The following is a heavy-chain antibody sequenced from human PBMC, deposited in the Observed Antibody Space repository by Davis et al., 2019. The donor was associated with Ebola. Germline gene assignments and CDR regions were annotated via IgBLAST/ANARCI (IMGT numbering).Heavy chain of an antibody. J-gene: IGHJ5*02. CDR1: GGSISSYY. CDR2: IDHSGST. Sequence: SETLSLTCTVSGGSISSYYWSWIRQPPGKGLEWIGEIDHSGSTNYNPSLKSRVTISVDTSKNQFSLKLSSVTAADTAVYYCAGTFTIDWFDPWGRGTLVTVSS. D-gene: IGHD2/OR15-2a*01. CDR3: AGTFTIDWFDP. V-gene: IGHV4-34*01.